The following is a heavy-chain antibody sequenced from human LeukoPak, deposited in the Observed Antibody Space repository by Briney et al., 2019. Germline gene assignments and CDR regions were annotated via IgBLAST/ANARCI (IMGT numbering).Heavy chain of an antibody. CDR3: ARVVMVRGARPDY. CDR1: GYIFYDHY. V-gene: IGHV1-2*02. D-gene: IGHD3-10*01. Sequence: GASVKVPCKASGYIFYDHYTYWVRQAPGQGLQWMGWINPKTAGTHYAQEFQGRVTMTRDTSSNTAYMELNRLRSDDTAMYYCARVVMVRGARPDYWGQGTLVSVSS. CDR2: INPKTAGT. J-gene: IGHJ4*02.